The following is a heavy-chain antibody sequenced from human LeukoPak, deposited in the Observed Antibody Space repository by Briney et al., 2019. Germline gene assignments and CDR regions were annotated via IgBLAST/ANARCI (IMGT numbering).Heavy chain of an antibody. D-gene: IGHD5-24*01. CDR1: GYTFTGYY. J-gene: IGHJ4*02. V-gene: IGHV1-46*01. CDR3: ARDSRDGFNYELVGYFDY. CDR2: INPSGGST. Sequence: ASVKVSCKASGYTFTGYYIHWVRQAPGQGLEWMGLINPSGGSTSYALKFQGRVTMTRDTSTSTVYMELSSLRSEDTAVYYCARDSRDGFNYELVGYFDYWGQGTLVTVSS.